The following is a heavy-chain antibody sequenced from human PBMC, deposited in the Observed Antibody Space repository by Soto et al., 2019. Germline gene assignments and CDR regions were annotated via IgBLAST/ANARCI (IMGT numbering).Heavy chain of an antibody. D-gene: IGHD3-10*01. V-gene: IGHV1-8*01. J-gene: IGHJ3*02. Sequence: QVQLVQSGAEVKKPGASVKVSCKASGYTFTSYDINWVRQATGQGLEWMGWMNPNSGNTGYAQKFQGRLTMTRNTSISTAYMELSSLRSEDTAVYYCARGINYYDSGDDAFDIGGQGTMVTVSS. CDR1: GYTFTSYD. CDR3: ARGINYYDSGDDAFDI. CDR2: MNPNSGNT.